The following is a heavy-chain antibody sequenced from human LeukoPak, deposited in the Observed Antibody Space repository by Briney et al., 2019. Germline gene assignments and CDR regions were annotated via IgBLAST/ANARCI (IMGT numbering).Heavy chain of an antibody. V-gene: IGHV3-74*03. Sequence: GGSLRLSCAASGFTFSRYWMHWVRQAPGKGLMWVSRISPDGSTTLYADSVKGRFTISRDNAKNTLYLQMNSLRAEDTAVYYCTKGTIWLPFDYWGQGTLVTVSS. CDR3: TKGTIWLPFDY. CDR2: ISPDGSTT. J-gene: IGHJ4*02. D-gene: IGHD5-18*01. CDR1: GFTFSRYW.